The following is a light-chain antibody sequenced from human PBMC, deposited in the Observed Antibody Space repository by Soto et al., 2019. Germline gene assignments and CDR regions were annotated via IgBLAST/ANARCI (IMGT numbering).Light chain of an antibody. CDR3: QQNYGTPGT. J-gene: IGKJ1*01. CDR1: QSISRY. Sequence: DIQLTQSPSSLSASVGDRITITCRSSQSISRYLNWYQQRPGTAPKVLIFGANSLQSGVPSRFSGSGSGTEFTLTSSSLQPEDFATYYCQQNYGTPGTFGQGTKV. CDR2: GAN. V-gene: IGKV1-39*01.